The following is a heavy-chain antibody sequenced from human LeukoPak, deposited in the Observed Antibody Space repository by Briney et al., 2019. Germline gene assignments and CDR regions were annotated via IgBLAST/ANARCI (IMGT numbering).Heavy chain of an antibody. V-gene: IGHV3-11*05. D-gene: IGHD6-13*01. CDR1: GFTFSDYY. J-gene: IGHJ4*02. CDR2: ISISSTYT. CDR3: ARDAVSLAAAGTSDY. Sequence: GGSLRLSCAASGFTFSDYYMSWIRQAPGKGLEWVSYISISSTYTNYADSVKGRFTISRDNAKKSLYLQMNSLRAEDTAVYYCARDAVSLAAAGTSDYWGQGSLVTVSS.